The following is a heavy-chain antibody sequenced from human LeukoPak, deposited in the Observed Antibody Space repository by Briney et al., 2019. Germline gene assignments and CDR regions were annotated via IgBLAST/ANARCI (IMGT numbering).Heavy chain of an antibody. CDR3: AKDRYDFWSGYPEYYFDY. CDR2: IRYDGSNK. D-gene: IGHD3-3*01. CDR1: GFTFSSYG. V-gene: IGHV3-30*02. Sequence: GGSLRLSCAASGFTFSSYGMHWVRQAPGKGLEWVAFIRYDGSNKYYADSVKGRFTISRDNSKNTLYPQMNSLRAEDTAVYYCAKDRYDFWSGYPEYYFDYWGQGTLVTVSS. J-gene: IGHJ4*02.